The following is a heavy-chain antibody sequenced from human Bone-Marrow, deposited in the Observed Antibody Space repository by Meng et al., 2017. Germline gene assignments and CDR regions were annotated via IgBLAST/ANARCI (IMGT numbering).Heavy chain of an antibody. CDR2: MYDSGCT. J-gene: IGHJ4*02. CDR1: GVSISSGGFN. Sequence: VRVRQVGQGLVEPAKPLALPCTVSGVSISSGGFNWSWIRQHSGQGVEWMGYMYDSGCTYNNPPLKSLVTISVESSKNQDSLKLSSVTAVDTAVDYCARVEYSGSRVTSYHFDYWGQGTLVTVSS. V-gene: IGHV4-31*01. CDR3: ARVEYSGSRVTSYHFDY. D-gene: IGHD1-26*01.